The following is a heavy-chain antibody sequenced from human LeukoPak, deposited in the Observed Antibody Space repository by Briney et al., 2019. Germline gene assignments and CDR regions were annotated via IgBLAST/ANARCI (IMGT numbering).Heavy chain of an antibody. J-gene: IGHJ4*02. D-gene: IGHD1-1*01. Sequence: GGSLRLSCAVSGFTFSNFWMSWVRQAPGRGLEWVANIHPEGNEKYHVESVKGRFIISRDNTKNLLFLQMNGLRVEDTAVYYCARGDDLSGDHWGQGTLVTVSS. CDR1: GFTFSNFW. V-gene: IGHV3-7*04. CDR2: IHPEGNEK. CDR3: ARGDDLSGDH.